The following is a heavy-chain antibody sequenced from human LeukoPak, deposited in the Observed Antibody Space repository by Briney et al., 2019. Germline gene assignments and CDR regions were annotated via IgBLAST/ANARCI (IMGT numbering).Heavy chain of an antibody. CDR2: ISSEGSSA. CDR1: GFTFRSYW. J-gene: IGHJ4*02. D-gene: IGHD2-8*02. CDR3: ARLRTTGYLDY. Sequence: GGSLRLSCAASGFTFRSYWMQWVRHTPGKGGVGVSRISSEGSSADYADSVKGRFTISRDNSRDTLYLQMNSLRAEDTAVYYCARLRTTGYLDYWGQGTLVTVSS. V-gene: IGHV3-74*01.